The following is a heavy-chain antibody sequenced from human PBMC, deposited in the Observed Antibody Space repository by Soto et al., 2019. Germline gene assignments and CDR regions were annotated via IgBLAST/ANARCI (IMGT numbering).Heavy chain of an antibody. D-gene: IGHD6-19*01. V-gene: IGHV1-69*02. CDR2: IIPILGIA. CDR1: GGTFSSYA. J-gene: IGHJ3*02. Sequence: QVQLVQSGAEVKKPGSSVKVSCKASGGTFSSYAISWVRQAPGQGLEWMGRIIPILGIAKYAQKFQGRVTITADKSTSTAYMELSSLRSEDTAVYYWASLPVADVAFGIWGQGTMVTVSS. CDR3: ASLPVADVAFGI.